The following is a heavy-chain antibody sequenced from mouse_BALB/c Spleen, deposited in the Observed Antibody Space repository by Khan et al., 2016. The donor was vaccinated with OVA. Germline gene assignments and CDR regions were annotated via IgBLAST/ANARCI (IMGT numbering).Heavy chain of an antibody. Sequence: QVQLKQSGPGLVAPSQSLSITCTISGFSLTDYGIHWVRQPPGKGLEWLVLMWGDGTTSYNSALKSRLTISKDNSKSQVFLKMNSLQTYDTAMYFCARQPYYHYNVMDYWGQGTSVTVSS. CDR1: GFSLTDYG. J-gene: IGHJ4*01. CDR3: ARQPYYHYNVMDY. CDR2: MWGDGTT. D-gene: IGHD2-10*01. V-gene: IGHV2-6-1*01.